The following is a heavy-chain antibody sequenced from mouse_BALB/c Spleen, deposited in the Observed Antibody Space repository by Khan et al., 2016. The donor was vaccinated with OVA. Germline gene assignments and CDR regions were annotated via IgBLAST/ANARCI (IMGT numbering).Heavy chain of an antibody. D-gene: IGHD3-1*01. J-gene: IGHJ2*01. CDR3: ARRESGRADYCDY. Sequence: QVRLQQSGAEVARPGASVRLSCKASGYIFTDYYIKWVKQRTGQGLEWIGEIYPGSVNTYYNEKFKGKATLTADKPSSTAYMQLSSLTSEDSAVYFCARRESGRADYCDYWGQGTTLTVSS. V-gene: IGHV1-77*01. CDR2: IYPGSVNT. CDR1: GYIFTDYY.